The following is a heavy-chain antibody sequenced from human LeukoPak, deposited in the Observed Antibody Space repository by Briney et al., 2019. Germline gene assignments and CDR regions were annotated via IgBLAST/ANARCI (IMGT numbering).Heavy chain of an antibody. CDR2: IYYSGST. V-gene: IGHV4-31*03. CDR1: GGSISSGGYY. D-gene: IGHD5-18*01. CDR3: ARDGRGYSYVYGMDV. Sequence: PSETLSLTCTVSGGSISSGGYYWSWIRQHPGKGLEWIGYIYYSGSTYYNPSLKSRVTISVDTSKNQFSLKLSSVTAADTAVYYCARDGRGYSYVYGMDVWGQGTTVTVSS. J-gene: IGHJ6*02.